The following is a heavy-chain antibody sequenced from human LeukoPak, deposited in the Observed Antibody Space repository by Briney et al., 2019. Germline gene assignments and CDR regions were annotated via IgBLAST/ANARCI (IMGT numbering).Heavy chain of an antibody. CDR3: TSCASWYYYYYMDV. V-gene: IGHV3-73*01. J-gene: IGHJ6*03. CDR1: GFTFSGSS. Sequence: GGSQRLSCAASGFTFSGSSMHWVRQASGKGLKWVGRIRSKANSYATAYAASVKGRFTISRDDSKNTAYLQMSSLKTEDTAVYYCTSCASWYYYYYMDVGGKGTTVTVSS. CDR2: IRSKANSYAT. D-gene: IGHD2-15*01.